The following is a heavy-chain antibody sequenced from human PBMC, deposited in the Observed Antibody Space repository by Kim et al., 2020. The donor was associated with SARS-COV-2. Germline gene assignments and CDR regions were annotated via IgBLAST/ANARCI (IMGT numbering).Heavy chain of an antibody. CDR1: GFTFSSYA. CDR3: ARGDIVGATLGAFDI. V-gene: IGHV3-64*01. CDR2: ISSNGGST. D-gene: IGHD1-26*01. J-gene: IGHJ3*02. Sequence: GGSLRLSCAASGFTFSSYAMHWVRQAPGKGLEYVSAISSNGGSTYYANSVKGRFTISRDNSKNTLYLQMGSLRAEDMAVYYCARGDIVGATLGAFDIWGQGTMVTVSS.